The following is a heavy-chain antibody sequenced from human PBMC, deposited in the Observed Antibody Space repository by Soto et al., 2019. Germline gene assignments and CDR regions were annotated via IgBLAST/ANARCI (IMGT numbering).Heavy chain of an antibody. D-gene: IGHD3-10*01. V-gene: IGHV3-15*07. Sequence: EVQLVESGGGLVKPGGSLRVSCAASGFTFSNAGMFWVRQAPGKGPEWVGRLKSKTDGGTTDYNTLMKDRFTISREDPKNPLYLEMSSQDIEDTAGYYCCTAVAMVRSWSLAYWGQRVLVKVSS. J-gene: IGHJ4*02. CDR1: GFTFSNAG. CDR3: CTAVAMVRSWSLAY. CDR2: LKSKTDGGTT.